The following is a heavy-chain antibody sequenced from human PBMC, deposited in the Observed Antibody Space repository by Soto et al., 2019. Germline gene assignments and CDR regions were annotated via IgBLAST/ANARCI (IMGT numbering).Heavy chain of an antibody. CDR2: IYYSGST. CDR3: ARGRAPYYDFWSGYLDY. CDR1: GGSISSYY. D-gene: IGHD3-3*01. Sequence: SETLSLTCTVSGGSISSYYWSWIRQPPGKGLEWIGYIYYSGSTNYNPSLKSRVTISVDTSKNQFSLKLSSVTAADTAVYYCARGRAPYYDFWSGYLDYWGQGTLVTISS. V-gene: IGHV4-59*01. J-gene: IGHJ4*02.